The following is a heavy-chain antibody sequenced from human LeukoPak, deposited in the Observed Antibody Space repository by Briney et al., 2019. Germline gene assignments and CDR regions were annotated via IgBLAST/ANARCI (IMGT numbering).Heavy chain of an antibody. V-gene: IGHV3-23*01. CDR3: TKGPSSGPPYYFDY. Sequence: GGSLRLSCAASGFTFSSYAMNWARQAPGRGLEWVSTISGGGGYTYYADSVKGRLTISRDSSKNALYLQMSSLRAEDTAVYYCTKGPSSGPPYYFDYWGQGTLVTVS. CDR1: GFTFSSYA. D-gene: IGHD5-12*01. J-gene: IGHJ4*02. CDR2: ISGGGGYT.